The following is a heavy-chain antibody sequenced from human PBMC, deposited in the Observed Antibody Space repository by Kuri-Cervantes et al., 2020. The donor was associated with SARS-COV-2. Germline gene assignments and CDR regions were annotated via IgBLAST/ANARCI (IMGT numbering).Heavy chain of an antibody. CDR2: ISSSGSTI. CDR3: ARRLKDGPPDY. CDR1: GFTFSDYY. Sequence: GGSLRLSCAASGFTFSDYYMSWIRQAPGKGLEWVSNISSSGSTIYYADSVKGRFTISRDNAKNSLYLQMNSLRAEDTAVYYCARRLKDGPPDYWGQGTLVTVSS. V-gene: IGHV3-11*04. J-gene: IGHJ4*02.